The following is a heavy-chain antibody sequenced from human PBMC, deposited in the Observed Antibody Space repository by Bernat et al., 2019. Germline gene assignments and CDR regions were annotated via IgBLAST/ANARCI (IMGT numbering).Heavy chain of an antibody. D-gene: IGHD2-15*01. Sequence: QVQLVESGGGVVQPGRSLRLSCAASGFTFSSYGMHWVRQAPGKGLEWVAVISYDGSNKYYADSVKGRFTISRDNSKNTLYLQMNSLRAEDTAVYYCAKGDSDGLFDYWGQGTLVTVSS. CDR3: AKGDSDGLFDY. CDR1: GFTFSSYG. CDR2: ISYDGSNK. J-gene: IGHJ4*02. V-gene: IGHV3-30*18.